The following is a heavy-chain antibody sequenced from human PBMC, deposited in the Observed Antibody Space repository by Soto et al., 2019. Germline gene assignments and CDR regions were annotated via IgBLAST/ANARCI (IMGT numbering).Heavy chain of an antibody. Sequence: GASVKVSCKVSGYTLTELSMHWVRQAPGKGLEWMGGFDPEDGETIYAQKFQGRVTMTEDTSTDTAYMELSSLRSEDTAVYYCATSGPYSSSSGYYYYGMDVWGQGTTVTVSS. J-gene: IGHJ6*02. V-gene: IGHV1-24*01. D-gene: IGHD6-6*01. CDR1: GYTLTELS. CDR2: FDPEDGET. CDR3: ATSGPYSSSSGYYYYGMDV.